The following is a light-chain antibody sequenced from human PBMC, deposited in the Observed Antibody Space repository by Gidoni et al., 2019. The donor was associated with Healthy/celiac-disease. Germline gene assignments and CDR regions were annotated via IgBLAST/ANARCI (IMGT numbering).Light chain of an antibody. V-gene: IGKV3-20*01. CDR3: QQYGSSPRT. CDR1: QSVSSSY. CDR2: GAS. Sequence: EMVLTQSPGTLSLSPGERDTLACRASQSVSSSYLAWYQQKPGQAPRLLIYGASSRATGIPDRFSGSGSGTDFTLTISRLEPEDFAVYYCQQYGSSPRTFGQXTKVEIK. J-gene: IGKJ1*01.